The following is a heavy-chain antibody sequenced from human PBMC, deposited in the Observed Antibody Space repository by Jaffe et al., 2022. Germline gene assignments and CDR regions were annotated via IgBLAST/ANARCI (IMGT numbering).Heavy chain of an antibody. J-gene: IGHJ4*02. Sequence: EVQLVESGGGLVQPGRSLRLSCTASGFTFGDYAMSWFRQAPGKGLEWVGFIRSKAYGGTTEYAASVKGRFTISRDDSKSIAYLQMNSLKTEDTAVYYCTRDEYYDFWSGYYYYFDYWGQGTLVTVSS. V-gene: IGHV3-49*03. CDR3: TRDEYYDFWSGYYYYFDY. CDR2: IRSKAYGGTT. CDR1: GFTFGDYA. D-gene: IGHD3-3*01.